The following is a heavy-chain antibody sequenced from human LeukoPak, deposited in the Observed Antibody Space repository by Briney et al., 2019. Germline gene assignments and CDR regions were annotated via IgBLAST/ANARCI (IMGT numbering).Heavy chain of an antibody. CDR3: VRRTGSGWAHDY. V-gene: IGHV5-51*01. Sequence: PGESLKISCKGSGYSFTAYWIGWVRQMPGKGLEWMGIIYPGDSDTRYSPSFQGQVTISADKSVNTAYLHWSGLKASDTALYFCVRRTGSGWAHDYWGQGTLVTVSS. J-gene: IGHJ4*02. CDR2: IYPGDSDT. D-gene: IGHD6-19*01. CDR1: GYSFTAYW.